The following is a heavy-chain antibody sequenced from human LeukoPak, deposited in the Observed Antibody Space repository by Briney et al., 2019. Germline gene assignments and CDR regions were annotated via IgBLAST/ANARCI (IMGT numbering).Heavy chain of an antibody. V-gene: IGHV4-4*09. Sequence: SETLSLTCTVSGGSISSYYWSWIRQPPGKGLEWIGYIYTSGSTNYNPSLKSRVTISVDTSKNQFSLKLSSVTAADTAVYYCARGQFRWFDPWGQGTLVTVSS. J-gene: IGHJ5*02. D-gene: IGHD3-10*01. CDR3: ARGQFRWFDP. CDR2: IYTSGST. CDR1: GGSISSYY.